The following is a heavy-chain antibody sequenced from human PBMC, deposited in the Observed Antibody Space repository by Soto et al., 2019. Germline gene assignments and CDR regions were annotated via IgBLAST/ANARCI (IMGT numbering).Heavy chain of an antibody. J-gene: IGHJ6*02. CDR1: GVTFSSYS. CDR2: IIPIFGTA. Sequence: SLKVSCKASGVTFSSYSISWVRQAPVQGLEWMGGIIPIFGTANYAQKFQGRVTTTADESTSTAYMELSSLRSEDTAVYYCAREETDYYGSGSYRDYYYYYGMDVWGQGTTVTVSS. D-gene: IGHD3-10*01. V-gene: IGHV1-69*13. CDR3: AREETDYYGSGSYRDYYYYYGMDV.